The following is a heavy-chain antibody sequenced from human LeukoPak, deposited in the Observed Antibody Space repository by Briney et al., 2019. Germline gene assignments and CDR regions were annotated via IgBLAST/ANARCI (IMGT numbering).Heavy chain of an antibody. Sequence: PSETLSLTCTVSGGSISSSGYYWGWIRQPPGKGLEWIGSIYYSGSTYYNPSLKSRVTISVDTSKNQFSLKLSSVTAADTAVYYCASLGFPLDYWGQGTLVTVSS. CDR1: GGSISSSGYY. CDR3: ASLGFPLDY. J-gene: IGHJ4*02. CDR2: IYYSGST. V-gene: IGHV4-39*01.